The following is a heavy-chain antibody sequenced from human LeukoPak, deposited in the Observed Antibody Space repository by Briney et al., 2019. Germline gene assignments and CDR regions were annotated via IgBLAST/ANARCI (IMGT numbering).Heavy chain of an antibody. D-gene: IGHD3-22*01. CDR2: TYLSGTT. Sequence: SGTLSLTCTVSGDSINSLDLWSWVRQPPGKGLEWIGETYLSGTTHSNPSVKSRVTISTDKSKNQFFLNLSSVTAADTAVYYCAGLVGRYSSGLYYYYFDYWGQGTLVTVSS. V-gene: IGHV4-4*02. CDR1: GDSINSLDL. J-gene: IGHJ4*02. CDR3: AGLVGRYSSGLYYYYFDY.